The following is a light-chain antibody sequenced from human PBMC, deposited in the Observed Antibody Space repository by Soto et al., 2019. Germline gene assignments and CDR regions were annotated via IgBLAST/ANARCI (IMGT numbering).Light chain of an antibody. CDR2: DVT. Sequence: QSVLTQLRSVSGSPGQSVTISCTGTSSDVGGYNSVSWYQHHPGKAPKLMIYDVTKRPSGVPDRFSGSKSGNTASLTISGLQAEDEADYYCCSYAGSRVVFGGGTKLTVL. CDR3: CSYAGSRVV. V-gene: IGLV2-11*01. CDR1: SSDVGGYNS. J-gene: IGLJ2*01.